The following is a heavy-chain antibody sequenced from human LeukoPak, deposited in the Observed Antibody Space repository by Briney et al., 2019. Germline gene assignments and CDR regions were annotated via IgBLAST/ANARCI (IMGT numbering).Heavy chain of an antibody. J-gene: IGHJ4*02. Sequence: GGSLRLSCAASGFTFSSYGMHWVRQAPGKGLEWVAFIRYDGSNKYYADSVKGRLTISRDNSKNTLYLQMNSLRAEDTAVYYCAKDSVMYYYDSSGYYFVPYLDYWGQGTLATVSS. V-gene: IGHV3-30*02. CDR2: IRYDGSNK. D-gene: IGHD3-22*01. CDR1: GFTFSSYG. CDR3: AKDSVMYYYDSSGYYFVPYLDY.